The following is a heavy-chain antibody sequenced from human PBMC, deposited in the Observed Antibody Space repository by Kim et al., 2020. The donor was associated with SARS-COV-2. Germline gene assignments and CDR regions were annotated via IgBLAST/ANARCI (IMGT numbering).Heavy chain of an antibody. CDR2: ISWNSGSI. CDR3: AKGPEGGFDY. D-gene: IGHD3-16*01. CDR1: GFTFDDYA. J-gene: IGHJ4*02. V-gene: IGHV3-9*01. Sequence: GGSLRLSCAASGFTFDDYAMPWVRQAPGKGLEWVSGISWNSGSIGYADSVKGRFTISRDNAKNSLYLQMNSLRAEDTALYYCAKGPEGGFDYWGQGTLVTVSS.